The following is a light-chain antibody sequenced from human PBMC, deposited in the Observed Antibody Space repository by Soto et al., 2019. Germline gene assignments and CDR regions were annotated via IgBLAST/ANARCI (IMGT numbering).Light chain of an antibody. Sequence: DIQMTQSPSTLSASVGDRVTITCRASQSVNRWLAWYQQKPGTAPRLLIYAASNLQSGVPSRFSASGAGTDFTLTINSLKNEDFATYYGQQRYSTLWTFCPGTKVDIK. CDR3: QQRYSTLWT. V-gene: IGKV1-39*01. CDR1: QSVNRW. J-gene: IGKJ1*01. CDR2: AAS.